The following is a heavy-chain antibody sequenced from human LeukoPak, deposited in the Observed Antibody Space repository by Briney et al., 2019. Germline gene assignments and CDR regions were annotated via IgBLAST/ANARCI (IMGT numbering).Heavy chain of an antibody. V-gene: IGHV3-30*18. D-gene: IGHD6-19*01. CDR1: GFTFSSYG. Sequence: GGSLRLSCAASGFTFSSYGMHWVRQAPGKGLEWVAVISYDGSNKYYADSVKGRFTISRDNSKNTLYLQMNSLRAEDTAVYYCAKDLYEQWLVQDYWGQGTLVTVSS. J-gene: IGHJ4*02. CDR3: AKDLYEQWLVQDY. CDR2: ISYDGSNK.